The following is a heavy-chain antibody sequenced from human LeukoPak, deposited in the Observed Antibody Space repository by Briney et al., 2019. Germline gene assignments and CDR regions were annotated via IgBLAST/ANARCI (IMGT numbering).Heavy chain of an antibody. D-gene: IGHD3-9*01. V-gene: IGHV4-59*08. CDR1: GGSISSYY. Sequence: PSETLSLTCTVSGGSISSYYWSWIRQPPGKGLEWIGYIYYSGSTNYNPSLKSRVTISVDTSKNQFSLDLRSVTAADSAVYYCVRRVRYFGQNDYWGQGTLVTVSS. J-gene: IGHJ4*02. CDR3: VRRVRYFGQNDY. CDR2: IYYSGST.